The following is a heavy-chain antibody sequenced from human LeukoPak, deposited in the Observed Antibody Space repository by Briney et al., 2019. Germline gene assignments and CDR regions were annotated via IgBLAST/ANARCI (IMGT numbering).Heavy chain of an antibody. CDR1: GFTFSDYA. Sequence: GGSLRLSCEASGFTFSDYAMSWVRQAPGKGLEWVSSIRSSGNYIYYTDSLKGRFTISRDNAKNSLYLQMNSLRAEDTAVYYCAREGYSSSPDAFDIWGQGTMVTVSS. D-gene: IGHD6-13*01. J-gene: IGHJ3*02. CDR2: IRSSGNYI. CDR3: AREGYSSSPDAFDI. V-gene: IGHV3-21*01.